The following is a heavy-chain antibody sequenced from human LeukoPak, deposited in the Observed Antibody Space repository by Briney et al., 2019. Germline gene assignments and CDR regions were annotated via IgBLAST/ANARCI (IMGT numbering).Heavy chain of an antibody. CDR3: SRDPSASKGYFQD. Sequence: PSETLSLTCTVSGGSISSYYWTWIRQRPGKGLEWIGYVYYSGSTDTNYNPSLKSRVTISVDTSKNQFSLKLSSVTAADAAVYFCSRDPSASKGYFQDWGQGTLVTVSS. V-gene: IGHV4-59*01. CDR1: GGSISSYY. J-gene: IGHJ1*01. CDR2: VYYSGSTDT.